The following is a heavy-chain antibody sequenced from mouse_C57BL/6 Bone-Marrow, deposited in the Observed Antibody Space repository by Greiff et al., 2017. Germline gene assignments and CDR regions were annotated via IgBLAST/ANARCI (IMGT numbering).Heavy chain of an antibody. CDR2: IYPRSGNT. CDR1: GYTFTSYG. D-gene: IGHD1-1*01. CDR3: ARRRGSYCGSGLY. V-gene: IGHV1-81*01. J-gene: IGHJ2*01. Sequence: QVQLQQSGAELARPGASVKLSCKASGYTFTSYGISWVKQRTGQGLEWIGEIYPRSGNTYYNEKFKGKATLTADKSSSTAYMGLRSLTSEESAVYFCARRRGSYCGSGLYWGQGTTLTVSS.